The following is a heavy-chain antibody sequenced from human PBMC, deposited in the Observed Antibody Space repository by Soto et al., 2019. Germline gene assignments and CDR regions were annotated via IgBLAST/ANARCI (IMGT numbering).Heavy chain of an antibody. D-gene: IGHD2-2*01. CDR3: ARGILGPAAMFGLFDF. CDR2: ISYSGNDI. V-gene: IGHV3-11*01. Sequence: LRLSCAASGFSFSDYYMTWIRQAPGKGLEWVSYISYSGNDIYYADSVKGRFTISRDNAKNSLYLQMNSLRVEDTAVFYCARGILGPAAMFGLFDFWGQGTLVTVS. J-gene: IGHJ4*02. CDR1: GFSFSDYY.